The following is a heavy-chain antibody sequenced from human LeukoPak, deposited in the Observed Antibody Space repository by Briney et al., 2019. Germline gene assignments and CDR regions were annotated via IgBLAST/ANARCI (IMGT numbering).Heavy chain of an antibody. CDR1: GFTFSSYS. J-gene: IGHJ6*02. V-gene: IGHV3-48*04. Sequence: GGSLRLSCAASGFTFSSYSMNWVRQAPGKGLEWVSYISSSGSTIYYADSVKGRFTISRDNAKNSLYPQMNSLRAEDTAVYDCARAPLYGDYVGVYYYAMDVWGQGTTVTVSS. CDR2: ISSSGSTI. CDR3: ARAPLYGDYVGVYYYAMDV. D-gene: IGHD4-17*01.